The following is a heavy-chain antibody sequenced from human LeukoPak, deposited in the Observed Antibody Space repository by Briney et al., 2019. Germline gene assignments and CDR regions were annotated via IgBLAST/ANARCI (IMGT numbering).Heavy chain of an antibody. V-gene: IGHV3-21*01. CDR3: ARVAMVAATVDY. Sequence: GGSLRLSCAASGFTFSSYSMHWVRQAPGKGLEWVSSISSSSSYIYYADSVKGRFTISRDNAKNSVYLQMTSLRAEDTAVYYCARVAMVAATVDYWGQGTRVTVPS. CDR2: ISSSSSYI. D-gene: IGHD2-15*01. CDR1: GFTFSSYS. J-gene: IGHJ4*02.